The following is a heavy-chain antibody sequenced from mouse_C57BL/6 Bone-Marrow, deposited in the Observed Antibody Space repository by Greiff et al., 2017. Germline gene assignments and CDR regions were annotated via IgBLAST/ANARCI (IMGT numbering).Heavy chain of an antibody. CDR1: GYTFTDYY. V-gene: IGHV1-77*01. Sequence: VQLQESGAELVKPGASVKISCKASGYTFTDYYINWVKQRPGQGLEWIGKIGPGSGSTYYNEKFKGKATLTADKSSSTAYMQRSSLTCEASAVNICARGDISLEGAWLAYWGQGIQVTVSA. CDR3: ARGDISLEGAWLAY. CDR2: IGPGSGST. J-gene: IGHJ3*01. D-gene: IGHD6-2*01.